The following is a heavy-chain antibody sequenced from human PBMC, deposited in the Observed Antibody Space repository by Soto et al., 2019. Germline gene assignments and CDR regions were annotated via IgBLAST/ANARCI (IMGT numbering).Heavy chain of an antibody. CDR3: ARKYMTTGYYYYYYYMDV. V-gene: IGHV3-7*01. CDR2: IKQDGSEK. CDR1: GFTFSSYW. Sequence: GSLRLSCAASGFTFSSYWMSWVRQAPGKGLEWVANIKQDGSEKYYVDSVKGRFTISRDNAKNSLYLQMNSLRAEDTAVYYCARKYMTTGYYYYYYYMDVWGKGTTVTVSS. D-gene: IGHD4-4*01. J-gene: IGHJ6*03.